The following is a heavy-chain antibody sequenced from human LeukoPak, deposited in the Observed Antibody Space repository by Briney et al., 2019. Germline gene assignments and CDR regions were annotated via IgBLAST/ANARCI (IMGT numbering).Heavy chain of an antibody. CDR1: GFTFSSYW. V-gene: IGHV3-7*03. CDR2: IKQDGSEK. CDR3: AKDPDYGDYVDMYYFDY. Sequence: PGGSLRLSCAASGFTFSSYWMSWVRQAPGKGLEWVANIKQDGSEKYYVDSVKGRFTISRDNAKNSLYLQMNSLRAEDTAVYYCAKDPDYGDYVDMYYFDYWGQGTLVTVSS. J-gene: IGHJ4*02. D-gene: IGHD4-17*01.